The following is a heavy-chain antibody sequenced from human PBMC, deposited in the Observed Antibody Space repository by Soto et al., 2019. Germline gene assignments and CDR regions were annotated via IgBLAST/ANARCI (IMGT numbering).Heavy chain of an antibody. D-gene: IGHD2-21*02. J-gene: IGHJ4*02. CDR2: IFYSGST. Sequence: QVQLQESGPGLVRPSETLSLTCTVSGGSVNSYYWSWIRQTPGKGPEWIVYIFYSGSTNSNPSLNSRASMSVDMSKNQSSLGLSSLTAADTAVYYCARVFPSYCGGDCAYFDSWGQGILVTVSS. V-gene: IGHV4-59*02. CDR3: ARVFPSYCGGDCAYFDS. CDR1: GGSVNSYY.